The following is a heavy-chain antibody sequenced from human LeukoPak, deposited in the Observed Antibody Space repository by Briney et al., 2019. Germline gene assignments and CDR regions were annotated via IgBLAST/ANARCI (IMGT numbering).Heavy chain of an antibody. CDR1: GFTFSDYA. CDR2: ITGSGGST. V-gene: IGHV3-23*01. Sequence: PGGSLRLSCAASGFTFSDYAMSWVRQAPGKGLEWVSTITGSGGSTYYADSVKGQFTISRDNSKNTLYLQMNSLRAEDTAVYYCAKAGIYDYVWGSYLVDWGQGTLVTVSS. J-gene: IGHJ4*02. CDR3: AKAGIYDYVWGSYLVD. D-gene: IGHD3-16*01.